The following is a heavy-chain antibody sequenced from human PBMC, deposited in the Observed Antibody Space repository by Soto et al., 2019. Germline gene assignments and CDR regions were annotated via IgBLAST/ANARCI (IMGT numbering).Heavy chain of an antibody. CDR2: IYYSGST. CDR3: ARDYSSSWPPGNWFDY. J-gene: IGHJ4*02. CDR1: GGSISSYY. Sequence: SETLSLTCTVSGGSISSYYWSWIRQPPGKGLEWIGYIYYSGSTNYNPSLKSRVTISVDTSKNQFSLKLSSVTAADTAVYYCARDYSSSWPPGNWFDYWGQGTLVTVSS. V-gene: IGHV4-59*01. D-gene: IGHD6-13*01.